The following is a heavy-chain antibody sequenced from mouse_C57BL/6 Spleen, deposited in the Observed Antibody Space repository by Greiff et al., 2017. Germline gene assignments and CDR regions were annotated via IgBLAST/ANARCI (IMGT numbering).Heavy chain of an antibody. CDR2: IDPANGNT. J-gene: IGHJ3*01. D-gene: IGHD2-4*01. CDR3: VRGDYDWFAY. CDR1: GFNFKNTY. V-gene: IGHV14-3*01. Sequence: VQLQQSVAELVRPGASVKLSCTASGFNFKNTYMHWVKQRPEQGLEWIGRIDPANGNTKYAPKFQGKATITADTSSNTAYLQLSSLTSEDTAIYYCVRGDYDWFAYWGQGTLVTVSA.